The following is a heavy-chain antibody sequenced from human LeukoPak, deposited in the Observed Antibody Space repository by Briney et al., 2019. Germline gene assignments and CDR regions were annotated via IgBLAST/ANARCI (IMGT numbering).Heavy chain of an antibody. J-gene: IGHJ3*02. Sequence: SKTLSLTCSVSGGSVSSNNHYWTWIRQPPGKGLEWIGYISYSGNTYYNPSLKSRIIISVDTSKNQISLSLISVTAADTAVYYCARAVGYCSSTSCYAFDIWGQGTMVTVSS. V-gene: IGHV4-30-4*01. CDR1: GGSVSSNNHY. CDR3: ARAVGYCSSTSCYAFDI. D-gene: IGHD2-2*03. CDR2: ISYSGNT.